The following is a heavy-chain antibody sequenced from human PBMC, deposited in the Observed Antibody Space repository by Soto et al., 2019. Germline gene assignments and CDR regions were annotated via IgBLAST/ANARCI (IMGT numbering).Heavy chain of an antibody. CDR1: GGTFSSYA. CDR3: ALRGSHPPLDY. CDR2: IIRIFGTA. D-gene: IGHD3-10*01. J-gene: IGHJ4*02. V-gene: IGHV1-69*13. Sequence: SVKSCCNASGGTFSSYAISWVRQAPGQGLEWMGGIIRIFGTANYAQKFQGRVTITADESTITAYMELSSLRSEDTAVYYCALRGSHPPLDYWGQGTLVTVSS.